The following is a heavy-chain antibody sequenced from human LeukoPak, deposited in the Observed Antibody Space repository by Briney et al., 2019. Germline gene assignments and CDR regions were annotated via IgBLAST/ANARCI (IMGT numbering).Heavy chain of an antibody. D-gene: IGHD5-18*01. Sequence: SETLSLTCAVYGGSFSGYCWSWIRQPPGKGLEWIGEINHSGSTNYNPSLKSRVTISVDTSKNQFSLKLSSVTAADTAVYYCARERYSDTAMVYYYYYYMDVWGKGTTVTVSS. CDR3: ARERYSDTAMVYYYYYYMDV. J-gene: IGHJ6*03. CDR2: INHSGST. CDR1: GGSFSGYC. V-gene: IGHV4-34*01.